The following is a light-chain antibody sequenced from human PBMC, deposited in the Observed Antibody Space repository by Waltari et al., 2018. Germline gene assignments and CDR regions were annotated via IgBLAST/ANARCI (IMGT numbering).Light chain of an antibody. CDR1: QPSSTS. CDR2: GAS. V-gene: IGKV1-39*01. Sequence: DIQMTQSPSTLSASVGDRVTITCRASQPSSTSLNWHQQKPGAPPTRLIYGASNLQSGVPSRFTGRGAGTNFTLTISSLQPEDFATYFCQQSYTTVWTFGQGTKVEVK. CDR3: QQSYTTVWT. J-gene: IGKJ1*01.